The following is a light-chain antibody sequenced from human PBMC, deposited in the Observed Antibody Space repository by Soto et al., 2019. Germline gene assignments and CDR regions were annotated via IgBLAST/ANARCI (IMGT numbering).Light chain of an antibody. J-gene: IGKJ2*01. CDR1: QSLLYSNGYNY. Sequence: DFVMTQSPLSLPVTPGEPASISCRSSQSLLYSNGYNYLDWYLQKPGQSPQLLIYLGSNRASVVPDRCSGSGSGTDFTLEISRVEAEDVGIYYCMQALHGRTFGQGTKLEIK. V-gene: IGKV2-28*01. CDR2: LGS. CDR3: MQALHGRT.